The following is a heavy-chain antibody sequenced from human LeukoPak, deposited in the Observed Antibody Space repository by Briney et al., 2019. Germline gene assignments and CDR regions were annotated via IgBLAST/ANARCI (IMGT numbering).Heavy chain of an antibody. CDR3: ARGPPRITMIVVVMNYYYYGMDV. V-gene: IGHV4-34*01. Sequence: SETLSLTCAVYGGSFSGYYWSWIRQPPGKGLEWIGEINHSGSTNYNPSLKSRVTISVDTSKNQFSLKLSSVTAADTAVYYCARGPPRITMIVVVMNYYYYGMDVWGQGTTVAVSS. D-gene: IGHD3-22*01. CDR1: GGSFSGYY. CDR2: INHSGST. J-gene: IGHJ6*02.